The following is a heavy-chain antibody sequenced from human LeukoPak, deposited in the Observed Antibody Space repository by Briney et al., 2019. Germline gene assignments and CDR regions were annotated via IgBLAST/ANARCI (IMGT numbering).Heavy chain of an antibody. Sequence: GGSLRLSCAASGFTFSSYSMNWVRQAPGKGLEWVSSLSSSSSYIYYADSVKGRFTISRDNAKNSLYLQMNSLRAEDTAVYYCAREGKRGELSDHPLDYWGQGTLVTVSS. CDR1: GFTFSSYS. V-gene: IGHV3-21*01. CDR3: AREGKRGELSDHPLDY. D-gene: IGHD3-16*02. J-gene: IGHJ4*02. CDR2: LSSSSSYI.